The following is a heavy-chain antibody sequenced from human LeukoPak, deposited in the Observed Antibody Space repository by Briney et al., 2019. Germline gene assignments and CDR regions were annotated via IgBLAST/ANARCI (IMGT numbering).Heavy chain of an antibody. CDR3: ARSSSGWYGGDAFDI. Sequence: SGTLSLTCTVSGGSISSDYWTWIRQPPGKGLEWIGYIHHSGSTNYNPSLKSRVTISVDKSKNQFSLKLSSVTAADTAVYYCARSSSGWYGGDAFDIWGQGTMVTVSS. J-gene: IGHJ3*02. D-gene: IGHD6-19*01. CDR1: GGSISSDY. CDR2: IHHSGST. V-gene: IGHV4-59*12.